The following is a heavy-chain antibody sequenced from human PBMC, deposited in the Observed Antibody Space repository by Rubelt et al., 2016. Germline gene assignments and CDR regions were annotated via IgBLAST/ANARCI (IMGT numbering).Heavy chain of an antibody. D-gene: IGHD5-12*01. V-gene: IGHV3-48*03. CDR2: ISSSGSTI. CDR3: ARSDIVATITDY. CDR1: GFTFSSYE. Sequence: EVQLVESGGGLVQPGGSLSLSCAASGFTFSSYEMNWVRQAPGTGLEWVSYISSSGSTIYNADPVKCRVTISRDNVKNSLYLQMNSLGAEDTAVYYCARSDIVATITDYGGQGTLVTVSS. J-gene: IGHJ4*02.